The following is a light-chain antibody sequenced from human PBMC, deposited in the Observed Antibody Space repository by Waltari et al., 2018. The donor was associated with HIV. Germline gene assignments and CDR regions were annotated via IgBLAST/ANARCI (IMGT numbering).Light chain of an antibody. V-gene: IGKV3-20*01. CDR1: QSLGSTY. CDR3: QHYGGSPKT. CDR2: DAS. J-gene: IGKJ4*01. Sequence: EIVLTQSPGTLSLSPGERATLSCRASQSLGSTYLAWYQQKPGQAPRLLIYDASGSGSETDFTLTISRLEPEDFAVYYCQHYGGSPKTFGGGTKVEIK.